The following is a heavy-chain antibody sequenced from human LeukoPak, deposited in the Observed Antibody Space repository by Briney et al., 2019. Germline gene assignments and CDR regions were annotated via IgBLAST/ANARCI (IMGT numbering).Heavy chain of an antibody. CDR2: VRYDGSNR. V-gene: IGHV3-30*02. CDR3: ARVEDYDILTGFDY. J-gene: IGHJ4*02. CDR1: GFTFSAYG. D-gene: IGHD3-9*01. Sequence: GGSLRLSCAASGFTFSAYGMHWVRQVPGKGLEWVTFVRYDGSNRHYADSVKGRFAVSRDNSKDTLYLQMNSLRAEDTAVYYCARVEDYDILTGFDYWGQGTLVTVSS.